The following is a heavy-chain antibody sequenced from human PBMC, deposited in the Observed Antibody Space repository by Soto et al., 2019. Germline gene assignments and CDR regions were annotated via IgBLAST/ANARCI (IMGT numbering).Heavy chain of an antibody. D-gene: IGHD6-13*01. CDR3: VKSPYSSIPTPFHY. V-gene: IGHV3-30*18. Sequence: LRLSCAASGFTFSSYGMHWVRQAPGKGLEWVAVISYDGSDKYYADSVKGRFTISRDNSKNTMYLQMNSLRGEDTAVYYCVKSPYSSIPTPFHYWGQGTLVTVSS. CDR1: GFTFSSYG. CDR2: ISYDGSDK. J-gene: IGHJ4*02.